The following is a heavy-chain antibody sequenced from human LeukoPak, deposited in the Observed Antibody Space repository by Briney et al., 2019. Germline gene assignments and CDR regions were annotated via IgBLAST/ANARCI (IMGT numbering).Heavy chain of an antibody. V-gene: IGHV1-69*04. CDR1: GGTFSSYA. Sequence: ASVKVSCKASGGTFSSYAISWVRQAPGQGLEWMGRIIPILGIANYAQKFQGRVTITADISTSTAYMKLSSLRSEDTAVYYCARGERSGSYGDYWGQGTLVTVSS. D-gene: IGHD1-26*01. J-gene: IGHJ4*02. CDR2: IIPILGIA. CDR3: ARGERSGSYGDY.